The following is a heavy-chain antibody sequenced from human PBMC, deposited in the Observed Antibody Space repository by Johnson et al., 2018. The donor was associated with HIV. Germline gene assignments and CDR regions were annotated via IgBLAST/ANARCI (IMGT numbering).Heavy chain of an antibody. J-gene: IGHJ3*02. V-gene: IGHV3-23*04. Sequence: VQLVESGGGLVQPGGSLRLSCAASGFTFNDHAMNWVRQAPGMGLEWVSVFSSSRSGGSTYYADSVKGRFTISRDNSKNTLYLQMNSLRAEDTAVYYCAREDQDAFDIWGQGTMVTVSS. CDR3: AREDQDAFDI. CDR2: FSSSRSGGST. CDR1: GFTFNDHA.